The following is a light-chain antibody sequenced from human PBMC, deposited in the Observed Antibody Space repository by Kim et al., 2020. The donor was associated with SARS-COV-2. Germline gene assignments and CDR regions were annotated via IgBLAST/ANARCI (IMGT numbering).Light chain of an antibody. J-gene: IGKJ1*01. CDR1: QTVSSN. V-gene: IGKV3-15*01. Sequence: VSPGERATLSCRASQTVSSNLAWYQQKAGQSPRLLIYGASTRATGLPARFSGSGSGTEFTLTISSLQSEDFAVYYCQQYTNWPPTFGQGTKVEIK. CDR3: QQYTNWPPT. CDR2: GAS.